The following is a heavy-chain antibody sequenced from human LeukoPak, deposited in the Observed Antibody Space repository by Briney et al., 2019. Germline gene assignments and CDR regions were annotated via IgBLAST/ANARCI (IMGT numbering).Heavy chain of an antibody. J-gene: IGHJ4*02. V-gene: IGHV3-30*18. CDR3: AKNHYDSSGSISGY. CDR2: ISYDGSNK. D-gene: IGHD3-22*01. CDR1: GFTFSSYG. Sequence: PGGSLRLSCAASGFTFSSYGMHWVRQAPGKGLEWVAVISYDGSNKYYADSVKGRFTISRDNSKNTLYLQMNSLRAEDTAVYYCAKNHYDSSGSISGYWGQGTLVTVSS.